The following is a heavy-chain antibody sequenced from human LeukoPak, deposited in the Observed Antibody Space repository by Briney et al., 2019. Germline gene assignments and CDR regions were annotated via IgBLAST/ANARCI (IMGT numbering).Heavy chain of an antibody. CDR3: ARLTVYQYYFDY. D-gene: IGHD3-9*01. V-gene: IGHV4-30-2*01. J-gene: IGHJ4*02. CDR1: GGSISSGGYS. CDR2: IYHSGST. Sequence: SETLSLTCAVSGGSISSGGYSWSWIRQPPGKGLEWIGYIYHSGSTYYNPSLKSRVTISVDRSKNQFSLKLSSVTAADTAVYYCARLTVYQYYFDYWGQGTLVTVSS.